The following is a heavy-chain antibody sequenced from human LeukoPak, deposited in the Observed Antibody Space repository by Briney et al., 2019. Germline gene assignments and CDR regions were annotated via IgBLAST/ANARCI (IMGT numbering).Heavy chain of an antibody. Sequence: DSVKVSCKASGYTFTSYDINWVRQATGQGLEWMGWMNPNSGNTGYAQKFQGRVTITRNTSISTAYMELSSLRSEDTAVYYCARGRLGRVNYYYYMDVWGKGTTVTVSS. CDR1: GYTFTSYD. CDR2: MNPNSGNT. V-gene: IGHV1-8*03. CDR3: ARGRLGRVNYYYYMDV. D-gene: IGHD4-11*01. J-gene: IGHJ6*03.